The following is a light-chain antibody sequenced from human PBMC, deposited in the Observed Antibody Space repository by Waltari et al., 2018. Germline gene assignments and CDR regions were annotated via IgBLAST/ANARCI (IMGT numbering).Light chain of an antibody. CDR3: QQSYSTIT. CDR1: QSISYY. CDR2: AAS. V-gene: IGKV1-39*01. J-gene: IGKJ4*01. Sequence: DIQMTQSPSSLSASVGDRVTITCRESQSISYYLNWYQQKPGKAPKLLIYAASSLQSGVPSRFSGSGSGTDFTLTISSLQPEDFATYYCQQSYSTITFGGGTKVEIK.